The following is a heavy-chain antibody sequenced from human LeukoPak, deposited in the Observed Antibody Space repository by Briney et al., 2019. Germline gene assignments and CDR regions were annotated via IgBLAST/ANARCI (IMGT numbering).Heavy chain of an antibody. CDR3: ASPYYYGSGSYYSIGL. CDR2: MNPNSGNT. CDR1: GYTFTSYD. J-gene: IGHJ4*02. D-gene: IGHD3-10*01. V-gene: IGHV1-8*01. Sequence: ASVKVSCKASGYTFTSYDINWVRQATGQGLEWMGWMNPNSGNTGYAQKFQGRVTMTRDTSISTAYMELSRLRSDDTAVYYCASPYYYGSGSYYSIGLWGQGTLVTVSS.